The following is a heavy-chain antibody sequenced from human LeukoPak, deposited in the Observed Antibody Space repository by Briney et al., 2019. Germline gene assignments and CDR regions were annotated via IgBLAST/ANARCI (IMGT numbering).Heavy chain of an antibody. CDR1: GFTFSSYS. Sequence: GGSLRLSCTASGFTFSSYSMNWVRQAPGKGLEWVSYISSSGSTIYYADSVKGRFTISRDNAKSSLYLQMNSLRAEDTAVYYCAGDLSLYCSGGSCYSLNYWGQGTLVTVSS. D-gene: IGHD2-15*01. V-gene: IGHV3-48*04. CDR2: ISSSGSTI. CDR3: AGDLSLYCSGGSCYSLNY. J-gene: IGHJ4*02.